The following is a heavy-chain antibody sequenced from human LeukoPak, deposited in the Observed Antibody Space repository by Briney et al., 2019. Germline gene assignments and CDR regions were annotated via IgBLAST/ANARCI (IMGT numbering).Heavy chain of an antibody. Sequence: GESLKISCKGSGYRFNAYWIAWVRQMPGKGLEWMGLIYPDDSDTRHRPFLQGPVPIPPRKADRTAYLQWSSLKASDTAMYYCARPNISSYYDSRGYDAFDVWGQGTMVTVSS. CDR3: ARPNISSYYDSRGYDAFDV. J-gene: IGHJ3*01. V-gene: IGHV5-51*01. CDR1: GYRFNAYW. D-gene: IGHD3-22*01. CDR2: IYPDDSDT.